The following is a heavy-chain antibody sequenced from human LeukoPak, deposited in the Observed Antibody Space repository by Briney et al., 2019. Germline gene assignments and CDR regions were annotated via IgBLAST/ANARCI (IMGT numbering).Heavy chain of an antibody. CDR2: IYYSGTT. V-gene: IGHV4-59*08. CDR1: GGSISSYY. Sequence: SETLSLTCTVSGGSISSYYWSWIRQSPQKGLEWIGYIYYSGTTTYNPSLKSRVTISVDTSKNQFSLRLSSVTAADTAVYYCARRQSGRYPGFDYWGQGTLVTVSS. D-gene: IGHD1-26*01. J-gene: IGHJ4*02. CDR3: ARRQSGRYPGFDY.